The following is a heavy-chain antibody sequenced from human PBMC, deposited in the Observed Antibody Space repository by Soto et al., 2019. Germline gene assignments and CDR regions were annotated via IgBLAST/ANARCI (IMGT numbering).Heavy chain of an antibody. CDR2: INPSGGST. CDR1: GYTFTSYY. CDR3: ARDGHRGSYSNYFVY. V-gene: IGHV1-46*01. D-gene: IGHD1-26*01. J-gene: IGHJ4*02. Sequence: QVQLVQSGAEVKKPGASVKVSCKASGYTFTSYYIHWMRQAPGQGLEWMGIINPSGGSTSYAQKFQGRVTMTSDTSTSTVYMELSSLRSEDTAVYYCARDGHRGSYSNYFVYWGQETLVTVSS.